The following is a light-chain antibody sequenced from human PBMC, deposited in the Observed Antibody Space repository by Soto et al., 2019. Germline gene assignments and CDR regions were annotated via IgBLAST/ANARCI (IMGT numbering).Light chain of an antibody. Sequence: EIVMPQSPATLSVSPGERATLSCRASQSVSNNLAWYQKKPGQAPRLLTYGSPTRATVIPARFSGSGSGTEFTLTISSLQSEEFAVYYCQQYNNWWTFGQGTKVEIK. CDR2: GSP. CDR1: QSVSNN. J-gene: IGKJ1*01. V-gene: IGKV3-15*01. CDR3: QQYNNWWT.